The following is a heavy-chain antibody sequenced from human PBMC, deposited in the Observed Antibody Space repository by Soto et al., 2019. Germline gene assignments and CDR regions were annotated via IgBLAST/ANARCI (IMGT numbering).Heavy chain of an antibody. CDR2: ISGSVGST. CDR1: GFTFSDYA. Sequence: GGSLRLSCAASGFTFSDYAMSWVRQAPDKGQEWVSGISGSVGSTYNAVSVKGRFTISRDNSKSTLYLQMNSLRAEDTSLYYCAKGRSYYYYYGVDVWGQGTTVTVSS. CDR3: AKGRSYYYYYGVDV. J-gene: IGHJ6*02. V-gene: IGHV3-23*01.